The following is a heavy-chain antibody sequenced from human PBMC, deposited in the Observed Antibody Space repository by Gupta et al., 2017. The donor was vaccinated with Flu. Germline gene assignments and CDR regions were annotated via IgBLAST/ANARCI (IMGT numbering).Heavy chain of an antibody. V-gene: IGHV3-7*01. CDR2: IKQDGGEK. Sequence: VRQAQGKGLEWVANIKQDGGEKYYVDSVKGRFAISRDNAKSSLYLQMNSLRVEDTALYYCARSAAGPYYFDYWGQGTLVTVSS. J-gene: IGHJ4*02. CDR3: ARSAAGPYYFDY.